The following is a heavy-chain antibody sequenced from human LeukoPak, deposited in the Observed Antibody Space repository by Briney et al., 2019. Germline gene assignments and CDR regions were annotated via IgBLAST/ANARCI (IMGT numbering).Heavy chain of an antibody. CDR3: ARGITGTTGFDY. D-gene: IGHD1-7*01. CDR2: IWYDGSNK. V-gene: IGHV3-33*01. Sequence: VRSLRLSCAASGFTFSSYGMHWVRQAPGKGLEWVAVIWYDGSNKYYADSVKGRFTISRDNSKNTLYLQMNSLRAEDTAVYYCARGITGTTGFDYWGQGTLVTVSS. CDR1: GFTFSSYG. J-gene: IGHJ4*02.